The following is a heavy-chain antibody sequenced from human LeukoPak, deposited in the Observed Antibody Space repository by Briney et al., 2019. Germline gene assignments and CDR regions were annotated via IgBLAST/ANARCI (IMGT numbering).Heavy chain of an antibody. J-gene: IGHJ5*02. CDR1: GFTFGDYA. D-gene: IGHD3-22*01. Sequence: GGSLRLSCTASGFTFGDYAMSWFRQAPGKGLEWVGFIRSKAYGGTTEYAASVKGRFTISRDDSKSIAYLQMNSLKTEDTAVYYCAREKAYYESGGYFRFDPWGQGTLVTVSS. CDR2: IRSKAYGGTT. V-gene: IGHV3-49*03. CDR3: AREKAYYESGGYFRFDP.